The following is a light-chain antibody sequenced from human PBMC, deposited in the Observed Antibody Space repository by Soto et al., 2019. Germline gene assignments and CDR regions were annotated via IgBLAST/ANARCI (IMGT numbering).Light chain of an antibody. Sequence: DIQLTQSPSFLSASLGDRVTFTCRASQNITNYLSWYQHKPGKAPKPLIYAASSLQSGVPSRFSGSGSGTDFTLTISSLQPEDFATYYCQQSYSTPRTFGQGTKVDI. CDR2: AAS. V-gene: IGKV1-39*01. CDR3: QQSYSTPRT. CDR1: QNITNY. J-gene: IGKJ1*01.